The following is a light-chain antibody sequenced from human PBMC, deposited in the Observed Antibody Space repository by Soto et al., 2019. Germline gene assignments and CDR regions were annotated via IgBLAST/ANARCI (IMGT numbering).Light chain of an antibody. V-gene: IGKV1-39*01. CDR2: AAS. J-gene: IGKJ4*01. CDR3: QHSYSTPLT. CDR1: QSISSY. Sequence: DIQMTQSPSSLSASVGDRVTITCRASQSISSYLNWYQQKPGKAPKLLIYAASSLQSGVPSRFSGSGSGPYFTLTISSLQPEDFATYYCQHSYSTPLTFGGGTKVEIK.